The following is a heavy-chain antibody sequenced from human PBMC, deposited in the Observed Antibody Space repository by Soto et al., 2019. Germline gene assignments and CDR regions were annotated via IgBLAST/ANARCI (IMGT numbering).Heavy chain of an antibody. CDR3: AREPQGTHGYSGYDY. J-gene: IGHJ4*02. D-gene: IGHD5-12*01. CDR2: TRNKANSYTT. CDR1: GFTFSDHY. Sequence: EVQLVESGGGLVQPGGSLRLSCAASGFTFSDHYMDWVRQAPGKGLEWVGRTRNKANSYTTEYAASVKGRFAISRDDSKNSLYLQMNSLKTEDTAVYYCAREPQGTHGYSGYDYWGQGTLVTVSS. V-gene: IGHV3-72*01.